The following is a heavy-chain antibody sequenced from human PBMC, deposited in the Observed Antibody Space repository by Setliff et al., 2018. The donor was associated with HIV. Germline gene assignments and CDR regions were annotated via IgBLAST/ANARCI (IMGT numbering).Heavy chain of an antibody. CDR3: AKISVYVSSGYLAYYFDD. CDR2: MNPNSGNT. D-gene: IGHD3-22*01. V-gene: IGHV1-8*02. CDR1: GYTFTSYD. J-gene: IGHJ4*02. Sequence: ASVKVSCKASGYTFTSYDFNWVRQATGQGLEWMGWMNPNSGNTGYAQKFQGRVTMTRNTSISTAYMELSSLRSEDTAVYYCAKISVYVSSGYLAYYFDDWGQGTLVTVSS.